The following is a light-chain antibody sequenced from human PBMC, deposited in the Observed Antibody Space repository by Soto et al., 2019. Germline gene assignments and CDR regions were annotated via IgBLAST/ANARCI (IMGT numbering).Light chain of an antibody. CDR3: QAWGTGMV. CDR1: SGHSSYA. J-gene: IGLJ2*01. CDR2: INSDGSH. V-gene: IGLV4-69*01. Sequence: QLVLTQPASASASLGASVRLTCTLNSGHSSYAIALHRQQPEKGPQYLMKINSDGSHSKGGGIPDRFSGSGAGADPYLTIPSLQSEDEADYYCQAWGTGMVFGGGTKLTVL.